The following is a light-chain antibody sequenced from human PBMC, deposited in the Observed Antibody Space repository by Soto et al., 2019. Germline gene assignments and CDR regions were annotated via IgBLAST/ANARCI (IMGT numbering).Light chain of an antibody. J-gene: IGKJ4*01. CDR3: QHYNNWPLT. Sequence: EIVMTQSPATLSVSQVERSSLSFRASQSVSSNLAWYRQKPGQTPRLLIYATSTRATGIPARFSGSGSGTEFTLTISSLQSEDFAVYYCQHYNNWPLTFGGGTKVDIK. V-gene: IGKV3-15*01. CDR1: QSVSSN. CDR2: ATS.